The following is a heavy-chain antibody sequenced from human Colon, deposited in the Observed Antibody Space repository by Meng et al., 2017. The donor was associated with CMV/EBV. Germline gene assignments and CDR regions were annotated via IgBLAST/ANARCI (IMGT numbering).Heavy chain of an antibody. D-gene: IGHD2-2*01. J-gene: IGHJ5*02. V-gene: IGHV1-2*02. CDR3: ARVKCGTTSCSQGLDP. CDR1: GYSFTDYY. Sequence: ASVKVSCKASGYSFTDYYLHWVRQAPGQGLEWMGWINPNGGGTDYAQMFQDRVTLTRDTSVNTAYLEVRRLTSDDTAVYYCARVKCGTTSCSQGLDPWGQGTLVTVSS. CDR2: INPNGGGT.